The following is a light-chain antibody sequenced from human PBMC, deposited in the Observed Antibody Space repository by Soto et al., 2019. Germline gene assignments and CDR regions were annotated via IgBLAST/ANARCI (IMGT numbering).Light chain of an antibody. V-gene: IGKV3D-15*01. J-gene: IGKJ1*01. Sequence: EIVMTQSPATLSVSPGERATLSCRASQSVSGNLAWYQQKPGQAPRLLIYGASTRATGIPARFSGSGSGTEFTHPISSLQAKDFAVYFCQQYNNWPPTLGQGTKVEI. CDR3: QQYNNWPPT. CDR2: GAS. CDR1: QSVSGN.